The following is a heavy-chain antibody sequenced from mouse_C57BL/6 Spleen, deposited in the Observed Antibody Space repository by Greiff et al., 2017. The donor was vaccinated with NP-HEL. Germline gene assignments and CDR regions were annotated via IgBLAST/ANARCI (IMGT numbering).Heavy chain of an antibody. CDR1: GYAFSSSW. Sequence: LVESGPELVKPGASVKISCKASGYAFSSSWMNWVKQRPGKGLEWIGRIYPGDGDTNYNGKFKGKATLTADKSSSTAYMQLSSLTSEDSAVYFCARSYYYGSSYDYWGQGTTLTVSS. CDR2: IYPGDGDT. D-gene: IGHD1-1*01. J-gene: IGHJ2*01. CDR3: ARSYYYGSSYDY. V-gene: IGHV1-82*01.